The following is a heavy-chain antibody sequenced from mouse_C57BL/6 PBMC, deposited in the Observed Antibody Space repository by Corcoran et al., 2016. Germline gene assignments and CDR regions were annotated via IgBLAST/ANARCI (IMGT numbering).Heavy chain of an antibody. Sequence: QVQLKQSGAELVRPGASVKLSCKASGYTFTDYYINWVKQRPGQGLEWIARIYPGSGNTYYNEKFKGKATLTAEKSSTTAYMQLSSLTSEDSAVYFCARSGTGSSHYFDYWGQGTTLTVSS. J-gene: IGHJ2*01. V-gene: IGHV1-76*01. CDR1: GYTFTDYY. D-gene: IGHD1-1*01. CDR2: IYPGSGNT. CDR3: ARSGTGSSHYFDY.